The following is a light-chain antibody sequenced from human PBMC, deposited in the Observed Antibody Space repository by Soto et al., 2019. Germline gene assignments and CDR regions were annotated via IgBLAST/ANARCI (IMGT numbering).Light chain of an antibody. CDR1: QSISSSY. V-gene: IGKV3-20*01. J-gene: IGKJ1*01. Sequence: IVLTQSPGTLSLSPGERATLSCRASQSISSSYLAWYQQKPGQAPRLLIYGAFNRATAIPDRFSGSGSGTDFTLTISRLEPEDFAVYYCQQYDDSPGTFGQGTKVDIK. CDR2: GAF. CDR3: QQYDDSPGT.